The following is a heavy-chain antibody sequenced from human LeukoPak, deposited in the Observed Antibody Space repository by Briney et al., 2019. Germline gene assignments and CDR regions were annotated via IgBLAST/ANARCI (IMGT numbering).Heavy chain of an antibody. J-gene: IGHJ4*02. D-gene: IGHD3-22*01. CDR3: ARDVFYYDHSFDY. Sequence: PGGSLRLSCVASGFTFSSYSMNGVRQAPGKGVEWVSSISSSSSYIYSADSVKGRFTISRDNAKNSLYLQMNSLRAEDTAVYYCARDVFYYDHSFDYWGQGTLVTVSS. CDR1: GFTFSSYS. V-gene: IGHV3-21*01. CDR2: ISSSSSYI.